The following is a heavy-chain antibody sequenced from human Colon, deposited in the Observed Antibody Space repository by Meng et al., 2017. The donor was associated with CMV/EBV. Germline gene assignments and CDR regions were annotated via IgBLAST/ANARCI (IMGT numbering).Heavy chain of an antibody. V-gene: IGHV4-39*07. CDR2: VYYDGST. CDR3: VRVVWAAASEFDY. CDR1: GDSINTRNYY. Sequence: RGSGPGFVRPSGTLSLTCTVSGDSINTRNYYWGWIRQSPGKGLEWFGSVYYDGSTYYSPSLKSRVSTSIDTSKNQFFLKVRSVTAADTAVYYCVRVVWAAASEFDYWGQGTLVTVSS. D-gene: IGHD6-13*01. J-gene: IGHJ4*02.